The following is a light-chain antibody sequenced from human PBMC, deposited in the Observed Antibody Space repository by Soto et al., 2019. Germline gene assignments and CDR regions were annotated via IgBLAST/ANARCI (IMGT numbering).Light chain of an antibody. CDR1: SSDVGSYNL. CDR3: SSYSSTSTVV. CDR2: EGT. Sequence: QSAPTQPASVSGSPGQSITITCTGTSSDVGSYNLVSWYQQHPGKAPKLMIYEGTKRPSGVSNRFSASKSGDTASLIISGLQAEDEADYFCSSYSSTSTVVFGGGTQLTVL. J-gene: IGLJ2*01. V-gene: IGLV2-14*02.